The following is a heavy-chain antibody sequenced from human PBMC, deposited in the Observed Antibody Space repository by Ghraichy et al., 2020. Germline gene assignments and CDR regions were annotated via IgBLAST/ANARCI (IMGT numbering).Heavy chain of an antibody. CDR2: INHSGST. J-gene: IGHJ4*02. Sequence: SETLSLTCAVYGGSFSDYYWSWIRQPPGKGLEWIGEINHSGSTNYNPSLKSRVTISVDTSKNQFSLKLSSVTAADTAVYYCAASYSSGRFYFDYWGQGTLGTVSS. CDR1: GGSFSDYY. V-gene: IGHV4-34*01. CDR3: AASYSSGRFYFDY. D-gene: IGHD6-19*01.